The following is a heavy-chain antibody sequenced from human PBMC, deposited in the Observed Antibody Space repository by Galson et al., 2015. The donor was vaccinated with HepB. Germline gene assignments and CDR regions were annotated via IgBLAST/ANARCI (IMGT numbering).Heavy chain of an antibody. V-gene: IGHV1-3*01. CDR3: ARSPQDYYYYGMDV. J-gene: IGHJ6*02. CDR1: GYTFTSYA. Sequence: SVKVSCKASGYTFTSYAVHWVRQAPGQRLEWMGWINAGNGNTKYSQKSQGRVTITRDTSASTAYMELSSLRSEDTAVYYCARSPQDYYYYGMDVWGQGTTVTVSS. CDR2: INAGNGNT.